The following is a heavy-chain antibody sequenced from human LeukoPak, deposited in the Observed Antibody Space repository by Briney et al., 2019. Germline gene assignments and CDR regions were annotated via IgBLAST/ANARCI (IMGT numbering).Heavy chain of an antibody. CDR1: GFTFSSYS. CDR2: ISSRSSYYI. CDR3: ARAGYTGGWTNWFDP. Sequence: GGSLRLSCAASGFTFSSYSMNWVRQAPGKGLEWVSSISSRSSYYIYYADSVKGRFTISRDNAKTSLFLHMNSLRAEDTAVYYCARAGYTGGWTNWFDPWGQGTLVTVSS. J-gene: IGHJ5*02. V-gene: IGHV3-21*01. D-gene: IGHD6-19*01.